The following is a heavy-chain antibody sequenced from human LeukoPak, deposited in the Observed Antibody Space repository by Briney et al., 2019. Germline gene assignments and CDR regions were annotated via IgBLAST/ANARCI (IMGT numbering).Heavy chain of an antibody. CDR1: GFTFDDHG. V-gene: IGHV3-20*04. CDR2: INWNGDST. D-gene: IGHD2-15*01. Sequence: GGSLRLSCAASGFTFDDHGMSRVRQAPGKGLEWVSGINWNGDSTGYSDSAKGRFTISRDNAKNSLYLQMNSLRAEDTALYYCARDDCSGGSCLTTPYFDYWGQGTLVTVSS. J-gene: IGHJ4*02. CDR3: ARDDCSGGSCLTTPYFDY.